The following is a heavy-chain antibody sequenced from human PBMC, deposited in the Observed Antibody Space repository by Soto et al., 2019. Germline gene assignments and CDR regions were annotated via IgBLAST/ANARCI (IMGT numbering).Heavy chain of an antibody. Sequence: ASVKVSCKASGGTLSSYAISWVRQAPGKGLEWMGGFDPEDGETIYAQKFQGRVTMTEDTSTDTAYMELSSLRSEDTAVYYCATLSNDFWSGPNNWFDPWGQGTLVTVSS. CDR3: ATLSNDFWSGPNNWFDP. CDR1: GGTLSSYA. CDR2: FDPEDGET. D-gene: IGHD3-3*01. V-gene: IGHV1-24*01. J-gene: IGHJ5*02.